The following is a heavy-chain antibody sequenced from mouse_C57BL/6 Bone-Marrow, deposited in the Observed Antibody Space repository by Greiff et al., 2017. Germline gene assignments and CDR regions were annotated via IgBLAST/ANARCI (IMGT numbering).Heavy chain of an antibody. V-gene: IGHV14-4*01. CDR2: IDPENGDT. Sequence: VQLKQSGAELVRPGASVKLSCTASGFNIKDDYMHWVKQRPEQGLEWIGWIDPENGDTEYASKFQGKATITADTSSNTAYLQLSSLTSEDTAVYYCTKGMITTVMDYWGQGTSVTVSS. CDR3: TKGMITTVMDY. J-gene: IGHJ4*01. CDR1: GFNIKDDY. D-gene: IGHD2-4*01.